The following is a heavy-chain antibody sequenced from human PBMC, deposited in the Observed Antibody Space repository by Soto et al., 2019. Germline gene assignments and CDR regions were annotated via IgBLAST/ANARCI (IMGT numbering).Heavy chain of an antibody. CDR2: IYYSGST. V-gene: IGHV4-39*01. Sequence: PSETLSLTCTVSGGSISSSSYYWGWIRQPPGKGLEWIGSIYYSGSTYYNPSLKSRVTISVDTSKNQFSLKLSSVTAADTAVYYCARQGIAVAGTLLADFGPWGQGTLVTVSS. CDR1: GGSISSSSYY. CDR3: ARQGIAVAGTLLADFGP. J-gene: IGHJ5*02. D-gene: IGHD6-19*01.